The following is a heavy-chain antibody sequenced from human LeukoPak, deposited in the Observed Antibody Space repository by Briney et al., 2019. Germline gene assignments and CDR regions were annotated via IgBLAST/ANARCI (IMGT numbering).Heavy chain of an antibody. CDR1: GFTVSSNY. V-gene: IGHV3-53*01. D-gene: IGHD6-19*01. CDR3: ARDRSGCFWFDP. J-gene: IGHJ5*02. Sequence: GGSLRLSCAASGFTVSSNYMSWVRQAPGKGLEWVSVIYSGGSTYYADSAKGRFTISRDNSKNTLYLQMSSLRAEDTAVYYCARDRSGCFWFDPWGQGTLVTVSS. CDR2: IYSGGST.